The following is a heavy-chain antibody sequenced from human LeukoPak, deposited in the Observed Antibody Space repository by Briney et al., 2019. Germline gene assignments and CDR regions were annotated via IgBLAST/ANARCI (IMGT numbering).Heavy chain of an antibody. CDR3: AKDTVVVVANDAFDI. Sequence: PGGSLRLSCAASGFTFSSYAMSWVRQAPGKGLEWVSAISGSGGSTYYADSVKGRFIISRDNSKNTLYLQMNSLRAEDTAVYYCAKDTVVVVANDAFDIWGQGTVVTVSS. J-gene: IGHJ3*02. CDR1: GFTFSSYA. V-gene: IGHV3-23*01. CDR2: ISGSGGST. D-gene: IGHD2-15*01.